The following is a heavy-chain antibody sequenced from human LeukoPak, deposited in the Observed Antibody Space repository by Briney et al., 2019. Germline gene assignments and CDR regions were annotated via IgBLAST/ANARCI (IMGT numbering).Heavy chain of an antibody. D-gene: IGHD3-10*01. CDR3: ARGLGGSEGLDY. Sequence: GGSLRLSCAASGFTFSSYSMNWVRQARGKGLEWVSSISSSSSYIYYADSVKGRFTISRDNAKNSLYLQMNSLRAEDTAVYYCARGLGGSEGLDYWGQGTLVTVSS. J-gene: IGHJ4*02. V-gene: IGHV3-21*01. CDR1: GFTFSSYS. CDR2: ISSSSSYI.